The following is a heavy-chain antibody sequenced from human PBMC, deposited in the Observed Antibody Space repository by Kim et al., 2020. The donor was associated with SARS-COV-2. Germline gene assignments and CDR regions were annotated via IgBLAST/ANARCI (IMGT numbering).Heavy chain of an antibody. V-gene: IGHV3-23*01. D-gene: IGHD6-19*01. J-gene: IGHJ1*01. Sequence: KGRFTISRDNSKNTLYLQMNSLRAEDTAVYYCAKEGSIAVAGNPPEYFQHWGQGTLVTVSS. CDR3: AKEGSIAVAGNPPEYFQH.